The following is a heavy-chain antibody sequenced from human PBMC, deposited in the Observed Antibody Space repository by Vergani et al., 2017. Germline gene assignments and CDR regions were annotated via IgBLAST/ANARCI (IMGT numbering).Heavy chain of an antibody. CDR2: INPNSGGT. Sequence: QVQLVQSGAEVKKPGASVKVSCKASGYTFTGYYMHWVRQAPGQGLEWMGWINPNSGGTNYAQKFQGRVTMTRDTSISTAYMELSSLRSEDTAVYYCARASPIAVAGTRFDYWGQGTLVTVSS. CDR1: GYTFTGYY. CDR3: ARASPIAVAGTRFDY. V-gene: IGHV1-2*02. D-gene: IGHD6-19*01. J-gene: IGHJ4*02.